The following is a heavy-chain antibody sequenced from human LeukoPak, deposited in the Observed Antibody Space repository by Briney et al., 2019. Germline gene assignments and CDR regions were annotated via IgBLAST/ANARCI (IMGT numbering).Heavy chain of an antibody. D-gene: IGHD4-17*01. CDR2: INSDGSST. CDR3: ARDYGDAFDV. CDR1: GFTFSNYW. J-gene: IGHJ3*01. V-gene: IGHV3-74*01. Sequence: GGPLRLSCAASGFTFSNYWMHWVRQAPGKGLVWVSLINSDGSSTNYADSVKGRFTIYRDNAKNTLYLQMNSLRAEDTAVYYCARDYGDAFDVWDQGTMVAVSS.